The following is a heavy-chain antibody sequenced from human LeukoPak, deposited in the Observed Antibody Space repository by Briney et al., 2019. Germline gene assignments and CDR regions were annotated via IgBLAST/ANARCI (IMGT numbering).Heavy chain of an antibody. CDR3: ARPAMATPYDAFDI. J-gene: IGHJ3*02. D-gene: IGHD5-24*01. CDR1: GYTFTIYY. V-gene: IGHV1-46*01. CDR2: INPSGGST. Sequence: GASVTVSFTSSGYTFTIYYMHWVRQAPGQGLEWMGIINPSGGSTSYARKFQGRVTMTRDTSTSTVYMELSSLRSEDTAVYYCARPAMATPYDAFDIWGQGTMVTVSS.